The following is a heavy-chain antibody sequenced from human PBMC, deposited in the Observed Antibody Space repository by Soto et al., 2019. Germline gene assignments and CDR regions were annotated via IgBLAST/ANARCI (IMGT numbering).Heavy chain of an antibody. Sequence: SETLCLTCTVSGGSISSYYWSWIRQPPGKGLEWIGYIYYSGSTNYNPSLKSRVTISVDTSKNQFSPKLSSVTAADTAVYYCARDAYCGGDCYSGGWFDPWGQGTLVTVSS. CDR2: IYYSGST. D-gene: IGHD2-21*02. J-gene: IGHJ5*02. CDR3: ARDAYCGGDCYSGGWFDP. CDR1: GGSISSYY. V-gene: IGHV4-59*01.